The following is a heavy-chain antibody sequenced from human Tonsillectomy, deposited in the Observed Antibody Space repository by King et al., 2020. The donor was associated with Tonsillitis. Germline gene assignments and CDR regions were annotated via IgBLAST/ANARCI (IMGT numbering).Heavy chain of an antibody. CDR3: ARGGGGGPRVDY. Sequence: VQLVESGGGVVQPGRSLRLSCATSGLSFSSYGMHWVRQAPGKGLEWVAVIWYDGSNKYYADSVKGRFTISRDNSKNTLYLQMNSLRAEDTAVYYCARGGGGGPRVDYWGQGTRVTVSS. V-gene: IGHV3-33*08. CDR1: GLSFSSYG. CDR2: IWYDGSNK. J-gene: IGHJ4*02. D-gene: IGHD3-10*01.